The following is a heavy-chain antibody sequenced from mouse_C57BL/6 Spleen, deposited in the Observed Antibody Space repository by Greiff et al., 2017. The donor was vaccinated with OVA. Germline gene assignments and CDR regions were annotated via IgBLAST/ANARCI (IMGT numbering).Heavy chain of an antibody. CDR1: GYTFTDYE. D-gene: IGHD1-1*01. J-gene: IGHJ4*01. Sequence: QVQLQQSGAELVRPGASVTLSCKASGYTFTDYEMHWVKQTPVHGLEWIGAIDPETGGTAYNQKFKGKAILTADKSSSTAYMELRSLTSEDSAVYYCTRVVARHDAMDDWGQGTSVTVSS. CDR3: TRVVARHDAMDD. V-gene: IGHV1-15*01. CDR2: IDPETGGT.